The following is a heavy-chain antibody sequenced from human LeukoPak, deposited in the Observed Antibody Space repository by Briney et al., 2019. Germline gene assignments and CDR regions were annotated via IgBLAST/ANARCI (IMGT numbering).Heavy chain of an antibody. CDR3: ARGLSYGSYCFDY. V-gene: IGHV3-53*01. CDR2: IYSGGST. Sequence: GGSLRLSCAASGFTVSSNYMSWVRQAPGKGLEWVSVIYSGGSTSYADSVKGRFTISRDNSKNTLYLQMNSLRAEDTAVYFCARGLSYGSYCFDYWAREPWSPSPQ. D-gene: IGHD1-26*01. J-gene: IGHJ4*02. CDR1: GFTVSSNY.